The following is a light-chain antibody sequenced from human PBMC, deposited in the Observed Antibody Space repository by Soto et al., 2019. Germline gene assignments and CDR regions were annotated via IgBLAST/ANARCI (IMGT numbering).Light chain of an antibody. V-gene: IGLV6-57*04. CDR2: DDS. J-gene: IGLJ2*01. Sequence: NFMLTLPPSVSESPGKTVTISCTRSSGSIVSNYVHWYQQRPGSAPSTIISDDSQRPSGVPDRFSGSIDHSSNSAFLTISGLRTEDEADYYCQSYAASDVIIFGGGTKLTVL. CDR3: QSYAASDVII. CDR1: SGSIVSNY.